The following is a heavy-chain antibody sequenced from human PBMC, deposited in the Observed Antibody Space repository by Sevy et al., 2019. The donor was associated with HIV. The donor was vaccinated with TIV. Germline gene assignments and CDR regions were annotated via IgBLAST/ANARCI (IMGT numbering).Heavy chain of an antibody. Sequence: GGSLRLSCTASGFSFNSYDMNWVRQAPGKGLEWVASISSVSTIIYYGDSVRGRFTISRDNAKNSVYLQMNSLRDEDTAVYYCARVVLYYDANYCDYWGQGALVTVSS. J-gene: IGHJ4*02. V-gene: IGHV3-21*01. CDR2: ISSVSTII. D-gene: IGHD3-22*01. CDR3: ARVVLYYDANYCDY. CDR1: GFSFNSYD.